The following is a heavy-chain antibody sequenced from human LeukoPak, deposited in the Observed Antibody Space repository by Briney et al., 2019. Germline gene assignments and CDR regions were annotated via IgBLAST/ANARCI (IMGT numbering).Heavy chain of an antibody. J-gene: IGHJ2*01. CDR2: ISFDGSDA. Sequence: GGSLRLSCAASGFTFSGFWMHWVRQAPGKGLVWVSCISFDGSDATCADSVKGRFTISRDNARKSLFLQMNNLRADDTAVYYCARDLYTSGWPAFDLWGRGTLVTVSS. D-gene: IGHD6-19*01. V-gene: IGHV3-74*01. CDR3: ARDLYTSGWPAFDL. CDR1: GFTFSGFW.